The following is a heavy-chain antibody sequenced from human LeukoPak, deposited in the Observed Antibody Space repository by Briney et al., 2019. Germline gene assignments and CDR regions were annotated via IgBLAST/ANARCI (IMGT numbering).Heavy chain of an antibody. V-gene: IGHV4-59*01. CDR3: ARGPTAMVPYS. CDR1: GGSISSYY. J-gene: IGHJ5*02. D-gene: IGHD5-18*01. CDR2: IYYSGST. Sequence: SETLSLTCTVSGGSISSYYWSWIRQPPGKGLEWIGYIYYSGSTNYNPSLKSRVTISVDTSKNQFSLKLSSVTAADTAVYYCARGPTAMVPYSCGQGTLVTVSS.